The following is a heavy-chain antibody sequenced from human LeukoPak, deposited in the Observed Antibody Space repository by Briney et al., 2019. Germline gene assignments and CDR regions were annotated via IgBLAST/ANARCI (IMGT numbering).Heavy chain of an antibody. CDR2: ISSSSSYI. CDR3: AKVDGPYHYYGMDV. Sequence: GGSLRLSCAASGFTFSSYTMNWVRQAPGKRLEWVSSISSSSSYIYYADSLKGRFTISRDNAKNSLYLQMNSLRAEDTAVYYCAKVDGPYHYYGMDVWGQGTTVTVSS. J-gene: IGHJ6*02. D-gene: IGHD5-24*01. CDR1: GFTFSSYT. V-gene: IGHV3-21*01.